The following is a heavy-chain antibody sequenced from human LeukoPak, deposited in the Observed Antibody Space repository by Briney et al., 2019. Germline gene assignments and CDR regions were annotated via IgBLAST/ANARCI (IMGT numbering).Heavy chain of an antibody. CDR3: ARGPQWRGDSYYIDV. CDR1: GYTFTSYG. J-gene: IGHJ6*03. Sequence: GASVKVSCKASGYTFTSYGISWVRQAPGQGLEWMGWISAYNGNTNYAQKFQGRVTMTMNTSITTAYMELSSLISEDTAVYYCARGPQWRGDSYYIDVWGRGTTVTVSS. V-gene: IGHV1-18*01. CDR2: ISAYNGNT. D-gene: IGHD6-19*01.